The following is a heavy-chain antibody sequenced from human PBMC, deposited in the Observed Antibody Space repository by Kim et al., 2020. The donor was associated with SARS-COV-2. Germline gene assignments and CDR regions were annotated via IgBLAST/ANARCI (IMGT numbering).Heavy chain of an antibody. J-gene: IGHJ4*02. CDR1: GFNFSGHS. CDR3: VRVGLCSGGDCYSPLDN. D-gene: IGHD2-15*01. Sequence: GGSLRLSCAASGFNFSGHSMHWVRQAPGKGLDWVAIVSSDGSKTYYADSVKGRFTISRDNSKKTLCLQMNSLRVEETAVYYCVRVGLCSGGDCYSPLDNRGQGTQVTVSS. V-gene: IGHV3-30*04. CDR2: VSSDGSKT.